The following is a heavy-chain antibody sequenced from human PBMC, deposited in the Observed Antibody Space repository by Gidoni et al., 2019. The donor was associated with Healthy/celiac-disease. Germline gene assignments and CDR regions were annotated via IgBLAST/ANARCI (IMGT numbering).Heavy chain of an antibody. Sequence: QLQLVQSGAEVQKPGSSVTVSCKASAGTFSSYAISWVRQAPGQGLEWMGGIIPSFGTANYAQKFQGRVTITADKSTSTAYMELSSLRSEDTAVYYCARAQQLRRNWFDPWGQGTLVTVSA. V-gene: IGHV1-69*06. CDR1: AGTFSSYA. CDR2: IIPSFGTA. J-gene: IGHJ5*02. D-gene: IGHD6-13*01. CDR3: ARAQQLRRNWFDP.